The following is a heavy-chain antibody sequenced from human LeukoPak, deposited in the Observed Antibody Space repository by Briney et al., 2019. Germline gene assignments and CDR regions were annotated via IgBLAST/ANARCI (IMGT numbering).Heavy chain of an antibody. J-gene: IGHJ6*03. CDR2: MYYSGIT. D-gene: IGHD3-16*02. CDR1: GGSITSHY. V-gene: IGHV4-59*11. Sequence: SETLSLTCTVSGGSITSHYYSWIQQPPGKGLEWSGYMYYSGITNYNPSLKTRVTFSVDTSKNQFSLKLSSVTAADTAVYYCARDVITAGYYMDVWGKGTTVTVSS. CDR3: ARDVITAGYYMDV.